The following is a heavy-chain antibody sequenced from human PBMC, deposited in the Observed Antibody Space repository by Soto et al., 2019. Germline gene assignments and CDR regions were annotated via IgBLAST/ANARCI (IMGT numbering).Heavy chain of an antibody. Sequence: QVQLQESGPGLVKPSQTLSLTCTVSGGSISSGDYYWSWIRQPPGKGLEWIGYIYYSGSTYYNPSLRSRVTISVDTSKNQFSLKLSSVTAADTAVYYCARGGPWYSSSSAFDYWGQGTLVTVSS. CDR2: IYYSGST. CDR3: ARGGPWYSSSSAFDY. CDR1: GGSISSGDYY. D-gene: IGHD6-6*01. J-gene: IGHJ4*02. V-gene: IGHV4-30-4*01.